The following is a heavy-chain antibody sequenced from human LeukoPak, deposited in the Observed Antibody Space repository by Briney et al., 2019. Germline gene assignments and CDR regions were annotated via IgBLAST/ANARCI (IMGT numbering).Heavy chain of an antibody. D-gene: IGHD2-2*01. J-gene: IGHJ5*02. CDR3: ARLKDIVVVPAAIFSGWFDP. CDR2: ISAYNGNT. Sequence: GASVKVSCKASGYTFTSYGISWVRQAPGQGLEWMGWISAYNGNTNYAQKLQGRVTMTTDTSTSTAYMELRSLRSDDTAVYYCARLKDIVVVPAAIFSGWFDPWGQGTLVTVSS. V-gene: IGHV1-18*01. CDR1: GYTFTSYG.